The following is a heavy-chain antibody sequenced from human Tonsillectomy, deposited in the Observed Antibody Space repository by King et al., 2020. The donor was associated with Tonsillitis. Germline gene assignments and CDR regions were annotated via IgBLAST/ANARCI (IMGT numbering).Heavy chain of an antibody. CDR3: ARLGPYLGATRPFDY. CDR2: IYPGDSDT. V-gene: IGHV5-51*01. CDR1: GYSFTSYW. Sequence: VQLVESGAEVKKPGESLKISCKGSGYSFTSYWIGWVRQMPGKGLEWMGIIYPGDSDTRYSPSFQGQFTISADKSISTAYLQWSSLKASDTAMYYCARLGPYLGATRPFDYWGQGTLVTVSS. D-gene: IGHD1-26*01. J-gene: IGHJ4*02.